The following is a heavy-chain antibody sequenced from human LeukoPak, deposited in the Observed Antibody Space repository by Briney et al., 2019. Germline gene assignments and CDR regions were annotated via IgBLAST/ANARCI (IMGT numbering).Heavy chain of an antibody. CDR2: IYPGDSDT. J-gene: IGHJ4*02. CDR3: ASPYGDYAFGY. D-gene: IGHD4-17*01. V-gene: IGHV5-51*03. Sequence: GESLTLSCRGSGYIFTSYWIGWVRQMPGKGLEWMGIIYPGDSDTKYSPSFQGQVISSADNSISTAYLQWSSLKASDTAMYYCASPYGDYAFGYWGQGTLVSVSS. CDR1: GYIFTSYW.